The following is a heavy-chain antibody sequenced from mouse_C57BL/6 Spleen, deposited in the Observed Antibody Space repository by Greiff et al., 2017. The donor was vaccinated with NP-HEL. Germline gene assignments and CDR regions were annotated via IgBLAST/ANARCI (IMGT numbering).Heavy chain of an antibody. Sequence: EVKLMESGPGLVKPSQSLSLTCSVTGYSITSGYYWNWIRQFPGNKLEWMGYISYDGSNNYNPSLKNRISITRDTSKNQFFLKLNSVTTEDTATYYCARGQLGRGDYWGQGTTLTVSS. J-gene: IGHJ2*01. D-gene: IGHD4-1*02. V-gene: IGHV3-6*01. CDR3: ARGQLGRGDY. CDR2: ISYDGSN. CDR1: GYSITSGYY.